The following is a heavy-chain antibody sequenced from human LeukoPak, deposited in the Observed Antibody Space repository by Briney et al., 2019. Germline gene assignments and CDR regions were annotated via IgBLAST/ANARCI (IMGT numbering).Heavy chain of an antibody. Sequence: SETLSLTCSGPNYSISNSLYWGWLRQPPGKGLEWIGSIYRSGSTFYNPSLKSRVTISLDTSKNQFSLKLSSVTAADTAVYFCARGTYGYYMDVWGKGTTVTVSS. D-gene: IGHD4-17*01. CDR1: NYSISNSLY. CDR3: ARGTYGYYMDV. V-gene: IGHV4-38-2*02. J-gene: IGHJ6*03. CDR2: IYRSGST.